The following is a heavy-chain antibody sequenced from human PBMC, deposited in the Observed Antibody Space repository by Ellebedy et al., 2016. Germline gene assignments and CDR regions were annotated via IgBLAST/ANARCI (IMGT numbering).Heavy chain of an antibody. CDR1: GFIFDNHV. V-gene: IGHV3-23*01. CDR2: IDGSGGKT. D-gene: IGHD4-23*01. CDR3: AKDLQYYGGNSDY. J-gene: IGHJ4*02. Sequence: GGSLRLSCAVSGFIFDNHVMSWVRQAPGKGLEWVSSIDGSGGKTHYADSVRGRFTISRDNSKNTLYLQLDSLRVEDTALYYCAKDLQYYGGNSDYWGQGTLVIVSS.